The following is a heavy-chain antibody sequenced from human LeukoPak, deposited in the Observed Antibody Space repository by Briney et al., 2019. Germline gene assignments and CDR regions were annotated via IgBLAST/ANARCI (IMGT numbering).Heavy chain of an antibody. J-gene: IGHJ5*02. V-gene: IGHV3-74*01. CDR3: ASFGDYGSGIP. CDR2: INTGGRTT. CDR1: RFTFSSYW. Sequence: GGSLTLSCAASRFTFSSYWMHWVRQAPGKGLVWVSRINTGGRTTNYEDSVKGRFTISRDNAKNTLYLQRNSLRAEGTGVYYCASFGDYGSGIPWGQGTLVTVSS. D-gene: IGHD3-10*01.